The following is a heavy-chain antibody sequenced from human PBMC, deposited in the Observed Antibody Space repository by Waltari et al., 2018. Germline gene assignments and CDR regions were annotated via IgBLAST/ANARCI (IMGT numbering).Heavy chain of an antibody. D-gene: IGHD5-12*01. Sequence: QLRLQESGPGLVKPSETLSLTCTVSGGSISSGGYYWGWIRPSPGKGLEWIGSIYYSGSTHYNPTLESRVTISGDTSKNQFSLKVSSVTAADTAVYYCARHWKRSGYRFDPWGQGTLVTVSS. CDR3: ARHWKRSGYRFDP. J-gene: IGHJ5*02. CDR2: IYYSGST. CDR1: GGSISSGGYY. V-gene: IGHV4-39*01.